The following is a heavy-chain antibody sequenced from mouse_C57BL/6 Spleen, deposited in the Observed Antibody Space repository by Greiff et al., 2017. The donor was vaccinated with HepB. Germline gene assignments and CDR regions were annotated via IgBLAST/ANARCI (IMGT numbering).Heavy chain of an antibody. J-gene: IGHJ1*03. CDR1: GFSLTSYA. Sequence: VMLVESGPGLVAPSQSLSITCTVSGFSLTSYAISWVRQPPGKGLEWLGVIWTGGGTNYNSALKSRLSISKDNSKSQVFLHMNSLQTDDTARYYCASDYGSSYVEYFDVWGTGTTVTVSS. D-gene: IGHD1-1*01. CDR2: IWTGGGT. V-gene: IGHV2-9-1*01. CDR3: ASDYGSSYVEYFDV.